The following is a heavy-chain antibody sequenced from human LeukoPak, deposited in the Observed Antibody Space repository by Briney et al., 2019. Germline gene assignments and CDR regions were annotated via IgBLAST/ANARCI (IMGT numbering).Heavy chain of an antibody. D-gene: IGHD1-26*01. CDR3: ARDPVGNYYFDY. CDR2: ISGSGGST. CDR1: GFTFSSYA. Sequence: GGSLRLSCAASGFTFSSYAMSWVRQAPGKGLQWVSGISGSGGSTYYADSVKGHFTISRDNSKNTLYLQTNSLRAEDTAVYHCARDPVGNYYFDYWGQGTLVTVSS. V-gene: IGHV3-23*01. J-gene: IGHJ4*02.